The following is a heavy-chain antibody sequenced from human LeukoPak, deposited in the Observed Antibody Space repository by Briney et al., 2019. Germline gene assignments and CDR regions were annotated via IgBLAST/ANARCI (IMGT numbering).Heavy chain of an antibody. V-gene: IGHV1-24*01. Sequence: GASVKVSCKVSGYTLTELSMHWVRQAPGKGLEWMGGFDPEDGETIYAQKFQGRVTMTRDTSTSTVYMELSSLRSEDTAVYYCARVGPRAAAGDYWGQGTLVTVSS. CDR3: ARVGPRAAAGDY. D-gene: IGHD6-13*01. CDR1: GYTLTELS. J-gene: IGHJ4*02. CDR2: FDPEDGET.